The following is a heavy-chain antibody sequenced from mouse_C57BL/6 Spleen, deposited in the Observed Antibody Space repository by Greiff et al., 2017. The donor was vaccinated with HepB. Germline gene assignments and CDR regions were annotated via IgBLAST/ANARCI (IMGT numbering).Heavy chain of an antibody. V-gene: IGHV5-17*01. D-gene: IGHD2-5*01. J-gene: IGHJ4*01. Sequence: EVQLMESGGGLVKPGGSLKLSCAASGFTFSDYGMHWVRQAPEKGLEWVAYISSGSSTIYYADTVKGRFTISRDNAKNTLFLQMTSLRSEDTAMYYCARDSNYRYAMDYWGQGTSVTVSS. CDR2: ISSGSSTI. CDR1: GFTFSDYG. CDR3: ARDSNYRYAMDY.